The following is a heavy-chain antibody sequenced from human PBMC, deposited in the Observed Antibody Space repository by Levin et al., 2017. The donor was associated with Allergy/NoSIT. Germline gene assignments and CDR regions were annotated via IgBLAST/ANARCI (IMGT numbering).Heavy chain of an antibody. J-gene: IGHJ6*02. CDR1: GSTSEDNA. CDR3: TKDIPPGGADV. Sequence: GGSLRLSCAVSGSTSEDNAMHWVRQAPGKGLEWVSGIFCKGGGVGYVDSVKGRFTTSRDKANNSLYLQMNSLRTEDTALYYCTKDIPPGGADVWGLGTTVTVSS. CDR2: IFCKGGGV. V-gene: IGHV3-9*02. D-gene: IGHD2-21*01.